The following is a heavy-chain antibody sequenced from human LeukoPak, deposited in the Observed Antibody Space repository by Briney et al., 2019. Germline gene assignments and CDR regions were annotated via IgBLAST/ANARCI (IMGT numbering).Heavy chain of an antibody. Sequence: GGSLRLSCATSGFTFSNYGMHWVRQAPGKGLEWVAVIWYDGSNKYYADSVKGRFTISRDNSKNTLYLQMNSLRAEDTAVYYCARESDDAFDYWGQGTLVAVSS. CDR3: ARESDDAFDY. J-gene: IGHJ4*02. D-gene: IGHD1-1*01. CDR2: IWYDGSNK. V-gene: IGHV3-33*01. CDR1: GFTFSNYG.